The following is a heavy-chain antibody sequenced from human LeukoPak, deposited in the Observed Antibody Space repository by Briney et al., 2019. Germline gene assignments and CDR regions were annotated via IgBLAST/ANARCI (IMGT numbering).Heavy chain of an antibody. D-gene: IGHD3-22*01. V-gene: IGHV4-38-2*02. CDR2: IYHSGSI. CDR3: ARANYYDSSGYSRGAFDI. CDR1: GYSISSGFY. Sequence: PSETLSLTCTVSGYSISSGFYWGWIRQSPGKGLEWIGSIYHSGSIYYNSSLKSRVTISVDTSKNQFSLKLSSVTAADTAVYYCARANYYDSSGYSRGAFDIWGQGTTVTVSS. J-gene: IGHJ3*02.